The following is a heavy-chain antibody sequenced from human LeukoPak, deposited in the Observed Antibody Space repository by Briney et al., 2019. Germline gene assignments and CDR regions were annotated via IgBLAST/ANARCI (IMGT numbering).Heavy chain of an antibody. D-gene: IGHD5-18*01. Sequence: AGGSLRLSCISSGFTFSSYAMSWVRQAPGKGLEWVSSIAGSGHTTYYADSSKGRFTVSRDNSKNTLYPQMNSLRAEDTALYYCAKGGFSYTFDYWGQGTLVTVSS. V-gene: IGHV3-23*01. CDR3: AKGGFSYTFDY. CDR2: IAGSGHTT. J-gene: IGHJ4*02. CDR1: GFTFSSYA.